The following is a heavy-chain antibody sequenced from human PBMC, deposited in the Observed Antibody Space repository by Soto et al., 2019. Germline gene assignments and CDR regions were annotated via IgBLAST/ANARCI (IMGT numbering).Heavy chain of an antibody. CDR1: GYTFTGYY. D-gene: IGHD3-10*01. CDR2: INPNSGGT. J-gene: IGHJ6*02. CDR3: ARVGGSGSYWGDYYYGMDV. V-gene: IGHV1-2*04. Sequence: ASVKVSCKASGYTFTGYYMHWVRQAPGQGLEWMGWINPNSGGTNYAQKFQGWVTVTRDTSISTAYMELSRLRSDDTAVYYCARVGGSGSYWGDYYYGMDVWGQGTTVTVSS.